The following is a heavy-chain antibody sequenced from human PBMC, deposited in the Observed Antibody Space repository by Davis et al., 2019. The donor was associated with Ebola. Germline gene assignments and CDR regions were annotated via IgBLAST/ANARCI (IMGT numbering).Heavy chain of an antibody. D-gene: IGHD2-21*02. CDR3: TTRAFCGGDCYSMGVY. Sequence: GGSLRLSCAASGFTFSSYAMSWVRQAPGKGLEWVSAISGSGGSTYYADSVKGRFTISRDNSKNTLYLQMNSLKAEDTAIYYCTTRAFCGGDCYSMGVYWGQGTLVTVSS. V-gene: IGHV3-23*01. CDR2: ISGSGGST. J-gene: IGHJ4*02. CDR1: GFTFSSYA.